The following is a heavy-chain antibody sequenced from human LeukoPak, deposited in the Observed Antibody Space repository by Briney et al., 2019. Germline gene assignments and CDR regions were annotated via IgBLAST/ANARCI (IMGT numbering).Heavy chain of an antibody. V-gene: IGHV3-23*01. CDR2: ISGSGGST. D-gene: IGHD6-13*01. Sequence: QAGGSLRLSCAASGFTFSSYSMNWVRQAPGKGLEWVSAISGSGGSTYYADSVKGRFTISRDNSKNTLYLQMNSLRAEDTAVYYCAKEGSSSWYEDYFDYWGQGTLVTVSS. CDR3: AKEGSSSWYEDYFDY. CDR1: GFTFSSYS. J-gene: IGHJ4*02.